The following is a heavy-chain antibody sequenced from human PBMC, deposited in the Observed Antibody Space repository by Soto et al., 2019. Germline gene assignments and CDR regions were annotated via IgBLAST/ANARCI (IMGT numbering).Heavy chain of an antibody. J-gene: IGHJ4*02. Sequence: EVQLLEYGGGLVRAGGSLRLSCAASGFTFNTYVMSWVRQAPGKGLEWVSSVSITGGSTYYADSVKGRFGTSRDNSKNTIYLQMNTLRAEDTAVYYCATSYDTRGPFDHWGQGTLVTVSS. V-gene: IGHV3-23*01. D-gene: IGHD3-22*01. CDR2: VSITGGST. CDR3: ATSYDTRGPFDH. CDR1: GFTFNTYV.